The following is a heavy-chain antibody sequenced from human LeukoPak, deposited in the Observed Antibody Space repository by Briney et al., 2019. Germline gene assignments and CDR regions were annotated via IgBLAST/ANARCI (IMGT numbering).Heavy chain of an antibody. Sequence: PGGSLRLSCAASGFTFSSYAMHWVRQAPGNGLEWVAVISYDGSNKYYADSVKGRFTISRDNSKNTLYLQMNSLRAEDTAVYYCARTPLVGAIYFDYWGQGTLVTVSS. CDR1: GFTFSSYA. CDR3: ARTPLVGAIYFDY. D-gene: IGHD1-26*01. CDR2: ISYDGSNK. V-gene: IGHV3-30*04. J-gene: IGHJ4*02.